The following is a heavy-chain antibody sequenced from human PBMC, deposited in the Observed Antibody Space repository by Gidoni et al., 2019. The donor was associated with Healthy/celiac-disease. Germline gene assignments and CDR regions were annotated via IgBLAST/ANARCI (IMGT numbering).Heavy chain of an antibody. D-gene: IGHD6-19*01. V-gene: IGHV4-34*01. Sequence: QVQLQQWGAGLLKPSETLSLTCAVYVGSFSGYYWSWIRQPPGKGLEWIGEINHSGSTNYHPSLKSRVTISVDTSKNQFSLKLSSVTAADTAVYYCARGYSRGAGTFDPWGQGTLVTVSS. CDR3: ARGYSRGAGTFDP. CDR2: INHSGST. J-gene: IGHJ5*02. CDR1: VGSFSGYY.